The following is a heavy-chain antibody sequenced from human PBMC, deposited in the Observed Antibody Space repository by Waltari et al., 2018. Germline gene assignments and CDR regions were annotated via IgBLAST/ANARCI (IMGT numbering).Heavy chain of an antibody. CDR3: ARVIDYRDAFDI. CDR2: SNPNSGGT. CDR1: GYTFTGYY. D-gene: IGHD4-4*01. J-gene: IGHJ3*02. V-gene: IGHV1-2*06. Sequence: QVQLVQSGAEVKKPGASVKVSCKASGYTFTGYYIHWVRQAPGQGLEGMGRSNPNSGGTNYAQKFQGRVTMTRDTSISTAYMELSRLRSDDTAVYYCARVIDYRDAFDIWGQGTMVTVSS.